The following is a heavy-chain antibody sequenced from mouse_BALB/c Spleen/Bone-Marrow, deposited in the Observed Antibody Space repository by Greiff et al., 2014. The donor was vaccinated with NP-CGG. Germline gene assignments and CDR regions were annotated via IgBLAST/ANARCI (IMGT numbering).Heavy chain of an antibody. CDR3: TRVEVTGSAWVAY. D-gene: IGHD4-1*01. Sequence: LQQSGSELVRPGASVRLSCKASGYTFTSYWMHWMKQRPGQGLEWIGNIYPNSGSTNYDEKFKSKATLTVDTSSSTAYMQLSSLTSEDSAVYYCTRVEVTGSAWVAYWGQGTLVTVS. J-gene: IGHJ3*01. V-gene: IGHV1S22*01. CDR1: GYTFTSYW. CDR2: IYPNSGST.